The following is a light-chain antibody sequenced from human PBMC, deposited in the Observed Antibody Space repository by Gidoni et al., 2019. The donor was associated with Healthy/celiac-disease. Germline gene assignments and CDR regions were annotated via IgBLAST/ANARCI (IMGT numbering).Light chain of an antibody. CDR1: SSDVGDYNY. CDR2: EVS. J-gene: IGLJ2*01. V-gene: IGLV2-14*01. Sequence: QSALTQPASVSGSPGQSITISCTGTSSDVGDYNYVSWSQQHPGKAPKLMIYEVSNRPSGVSNRFSGSKSGNTASLTISGLQAEDEADYYCSSYTSSSTHVVFGGGTKLTVL. CDR3: SSYTSSSTHVV.